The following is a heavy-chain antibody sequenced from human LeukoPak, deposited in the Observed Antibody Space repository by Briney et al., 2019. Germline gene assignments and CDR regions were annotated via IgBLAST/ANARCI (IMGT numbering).Heavy chain of an antibody. V-gene: IGHV3-48*03. D-gene: IGHD3-16*01. CDR1: GSTFSSYE. Sequence: GGSLRLSCAASGSTFSSYEMNWVRQAPGKGLEWVSYISSSGSTIYYADSVKGRFTISRDNAKNSLYLQMNSLRAEDTAVYYCARDNFPGWGTDWGQGTLVTVSS. CDR3: ARDNFPGWGTD. CDR2: ISSSGSTI. J-gene: IGHJ4*02.